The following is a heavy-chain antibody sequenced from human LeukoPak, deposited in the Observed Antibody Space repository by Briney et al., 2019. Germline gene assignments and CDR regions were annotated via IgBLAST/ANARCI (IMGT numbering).Heavy chain of an antibody. V-gene: IGHV4-39*01. D-gene: IGHD3-3*01. Sequence: PETLSLTCTVSGGSISSSSYYWGWIRQPPGKGLEWIGSIYYSGSTYYNPSLKSRVTISVDTSKNQFSLKLSSVTAADTAVYYCARLPLRITIFGVVVDAFDIWGQGTMVTVSS. CDR2: IYYSGST. J-gene: IGHJ3*02. CDR3: ARLPLRITIFGVVVDAFDI. CDR1: GGSISSSSYY.